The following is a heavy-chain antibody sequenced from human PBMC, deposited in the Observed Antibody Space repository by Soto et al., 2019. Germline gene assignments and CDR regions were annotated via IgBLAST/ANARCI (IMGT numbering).Heavy chain of an antibody. CDR1: GFRFRDYW. CDR2: IKQDESDK. D-gene: IGHD3-16*02. V-gene: IGHV3-7*03. J-gene: IGHJ5*02. CDR3: AAYCYTMTCTHFHGYS. Sequence: EVQLVESGGGLVQTGGSLRLSCAVSGFRFRDYWMSWVRQAPGKGLEWVANIKQDESDKYYVDSVKGQFTISRDNAKNALYLQMNSLRVEDTAVYYCAAYCYTMTCTHFHGYSWGQGTQVTVSS.